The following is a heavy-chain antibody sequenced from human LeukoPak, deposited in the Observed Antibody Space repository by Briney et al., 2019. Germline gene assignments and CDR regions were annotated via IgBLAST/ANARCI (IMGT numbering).Heavy chain of an antibody. V-gene: IGHV1-69*13. CDR2: IIPIFGTA. D-gene: IGHD1-26*01. J-gene: IGHJ4*02. CDR1: GGTFSSYA. Sequence: SVKVSCKASGGTFSSYAISWVRQAPGQGLEWMGGIIPIFGTANYAQKFQGRVTITADESTSTAYMELSSLRSEDTAVYYCAREFGGSYYGHCFDYWGQGTLVTVSS. CDR3: AREFGGSYYGHCFDY.